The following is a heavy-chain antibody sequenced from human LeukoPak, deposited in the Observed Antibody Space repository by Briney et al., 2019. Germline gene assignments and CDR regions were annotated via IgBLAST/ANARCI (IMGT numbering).Heavy chain of an antibody. CDR1: GFTFSSYA. V-gene: IGHV3-30*04. D-gene: IGHD1/OR15-1a*01. J-gene: IGHJ4*02. Sequence: GGSLRLSCATSGFTFSSYAMHWVRQAPGKGLEWVALISYDGINQYYADSVKGRFIISKDNSKNTLYLQLNSLRLEDTAVYYCTLTTFGVVYYFDYWGQGTLVTVSS. CDR3: TLTTFGVVYYFDY. CDR2: ISYDGINQ.